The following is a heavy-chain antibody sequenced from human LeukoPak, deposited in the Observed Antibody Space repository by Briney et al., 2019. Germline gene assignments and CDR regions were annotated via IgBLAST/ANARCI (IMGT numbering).Heavy chain of an antibody. J-gene: IGHJ3*02. CDR2: ISGSGGST. CDR1: GFTFSSYA. V-gene: IGHV3-23*01. Sequence: PGGSLRLSCAASGFTFSSYAMSWVRQAPGKGLEWVSAISGSGGSTYYADSVKGRFTISTDNSKNTPYLQMNSLRAEDTAVYYCAKDQTILGAFDIWGQGTMVTVSS. CDR3: AKDQTILGAFDI. D-gene: IGHD3-3*01.